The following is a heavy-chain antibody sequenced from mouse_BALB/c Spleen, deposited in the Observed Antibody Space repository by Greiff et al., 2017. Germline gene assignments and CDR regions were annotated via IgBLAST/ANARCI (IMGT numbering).Heavy chain of an antibody. V-gene: IGHV5-9*03. CDR1: GFTFSSYT. CDR3: ASDDYYGSSRFAY. CDR2: ISSGGGNT. Sequence: DVKLVESGGGLVKPGGSLKLSCAASGFTFSSYTMSWVRQTPEKRLEWVATISSGGGNTYYPDSVKGRFTISRDNAKNNLYLQMSSLRSEDTALYYCASDDYYGSSRFAYWGQGTLVTVSA. D-gene: IGHD1-1*01. J-gene: IGHJ3*01.